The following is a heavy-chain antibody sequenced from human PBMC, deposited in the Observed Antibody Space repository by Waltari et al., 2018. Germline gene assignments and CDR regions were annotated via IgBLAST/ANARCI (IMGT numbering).Heavy chain of an antibody. CDR2: IDYSGIT. Sequence: QVQLQESGPGLVKPSQTLSLTCTVSGGSISSGGYYWSWIRQHPGKGLEWIGYIDYSGITSYNPALKTRFTIAVDTSKNPFSLKLSSVTAADTAVYYCARGTVIPAAPTLDYYYYYYMDVWGKGTTVTVSS. D-gene: IGHD2-2*01. CDR3: ARGTVIPAAPTLDYYYYYYMDV. J-gene: IGHJ6*03. CDR1: GGSISSGGYY. V-gene: IGHV4-31*03.